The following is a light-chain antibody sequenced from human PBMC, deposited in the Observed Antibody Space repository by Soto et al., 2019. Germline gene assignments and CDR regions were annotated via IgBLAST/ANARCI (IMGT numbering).Light chain of an antibody. V-gene: IGLV4-69*01. J-gene: IGLJ2*01. CDR2: LSSGGSH. CDR1: SGHISYD. Sequence: QSVLTQSPSASASLGASVTLTCTLSSGHISYDIAWHQQQPEQGPRYLMKLSSGGSHTKGDGIPDRFSGSSSGAERYLTISALHSEDDADYSCQTWGTGIVVFGGGTKLTVL. CDR3: QTWGTGIVV.